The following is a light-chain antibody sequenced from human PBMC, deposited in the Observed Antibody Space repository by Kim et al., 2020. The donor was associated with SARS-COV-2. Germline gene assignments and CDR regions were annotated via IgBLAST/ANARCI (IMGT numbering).Light chain of an antibody. CDR2: HND. CDR1: ISNIGSNT. Sequence: QPVLTQPPSASGPPGQRITISCSGGISNIGSNTVNWYQHIPGMAPKVLIYHNDQRPSGVPDRFSGSKSGTSASLAISGLQSEDEADFYCAAWDDSLNAVLFGGGTRLTVL. V-gene: IGLV1-44*01. CDR3: AAWDDSLNAVL. J-gene: IGLJ2*01.